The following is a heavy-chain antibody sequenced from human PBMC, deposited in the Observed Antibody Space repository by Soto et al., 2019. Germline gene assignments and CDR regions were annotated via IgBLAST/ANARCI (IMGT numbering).Heavy chain of an antibody. CDR2: IIPIFGTA. D-gene: IGHD3-3*01. CDR3: AVRGITIFGGPDWYFDL. CDR1: GGTFSSYA. V-gene: IGHV1-69*13. Sequence: GASVKVSCKASGGTFSSYAISWVRQAPGQGLEWMGGIIPIFGTANYARKFQGRVTITADESTSTAYMELSSLRSEDTAVYYCAVRGITIFGGPDWYFDLWGRGTLVTVSS. J-gene: IGHJ2*01.